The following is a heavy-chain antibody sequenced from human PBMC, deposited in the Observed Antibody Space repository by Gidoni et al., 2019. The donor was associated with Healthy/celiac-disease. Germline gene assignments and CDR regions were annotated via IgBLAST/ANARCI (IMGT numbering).Heavy chain of an antibody. J-gene: IGHJ5*02. Sequence: QVKLVQSGAAVKKPGSSVKVSCKASGGTFSSYAISWVRQAPGQGLEWMGGIIPIFGTANYAQKFQGRVTITADESTSTAYMELSSLRSEDTAVYYCARGGSGSWPHPTKKYWFDPWGQGTLVTVSS. D-gene: IGHD3-10*01. CDR3: ARGGSGSWPHPTKKYWFDP. V-gene: IGHV1-69*01. CDR2: IIPIFGTA. CDR1: GGTFSSYA.